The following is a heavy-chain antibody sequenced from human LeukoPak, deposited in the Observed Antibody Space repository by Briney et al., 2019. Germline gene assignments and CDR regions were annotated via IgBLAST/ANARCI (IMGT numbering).Heavy chain of an antibody. D-gene: IGHD3-10*01. V-gene: IGHV4-34*01. J-gene: IGHJ5*02. Sequence: SETLSLTCAVYGGSFSGYYWSWIRQPPGKGLEWIGEINHSGSTNYNPSLKSRVTISVDTSKNQFSLKLSSVTAADTAVYYCARSSGLLNWFDPWGQGTLVTVSS. CDR1: GGSFSGYY. CDR2: INHSGST. CDR3: ARSSGLLNWFDP.